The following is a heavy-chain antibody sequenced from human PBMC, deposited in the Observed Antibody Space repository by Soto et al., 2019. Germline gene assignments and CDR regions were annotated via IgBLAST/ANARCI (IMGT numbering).Heavy chain of an antibody. Sequence: ASVKVSCKACGYTFTSYDLKWLRQATGQGLEWMGWMNPNSGNTGYAQKFQGRVTMTRNTSISTAYMELSSVRSEDTAVYYCARGLDYGDPFDYWGQGTLVTVSS. J-gene: IGHJ4*02. CDR3: ARGLDYGDPFDY. V-gene: IGHV1-8*01. CDR2: MNPNSGNT. CDR1: GYTFTSYD. D-gene: IGHD4-17*01.